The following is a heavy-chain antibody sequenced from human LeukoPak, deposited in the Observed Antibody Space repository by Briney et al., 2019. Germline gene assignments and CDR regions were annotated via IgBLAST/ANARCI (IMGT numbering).Heavy chain of an antibody. V-gene: IGHV3-48*03. J-gene: IGHJ4*02. Sequence: PGGSLRLSCAASGFTFSGYEMHWVRQAPGKGLEWISYISSSGNTKKHADSVKGQFTISRDNAKNSLYLQMNSLRAEDTALYYCARDPGDSNNFDYWGQGSLVTVSS. D-gene: IGHD4-11*01. CDR2: ISSSGNTK. CDR1: GFTFSGYE. CDR3: ARDPGDSNNFDY.